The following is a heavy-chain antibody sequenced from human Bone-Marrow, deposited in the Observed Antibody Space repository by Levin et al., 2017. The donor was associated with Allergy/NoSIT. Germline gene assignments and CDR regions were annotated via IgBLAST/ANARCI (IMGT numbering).Heavy chain of an antibody. Sequence: GESLKISCAGSGFTFSAFHLHWVRQAPGKGLEWVASISGSGDYIYYADSLKGRLTISRDNAKNSVHLQMGSLRVDDTAVYYCARLGMTSGVFLAEYYNGFDVWGQGTTVTVSS. CDR1: GFTFSAFH. CDR2: ISGSGDYI. D-gene: IGHD3-10*01. CDR3: ARLGMTSGVFLAEYYNGFDV. V-gene: IGHV3-21*01. J-gene: IGHJ6*02.